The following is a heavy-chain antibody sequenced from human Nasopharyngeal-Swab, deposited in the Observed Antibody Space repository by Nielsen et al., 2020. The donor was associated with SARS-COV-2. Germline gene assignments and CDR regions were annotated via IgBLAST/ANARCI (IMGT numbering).Heavy chain of an antibody. CDR1: GFTFSSYS. CDR3: ARQTTVTNYFDY. V-gene: IGHV3-21*01. D-gene: IGHD4-17*01. Sequence: GESLKISCAASGFTFSSYSMNWVRQAPGKGLEWVSSISSSSSYIYYADSAKGRFTISRDNAKNSLYLQMNSLRAEDTAVYYCARQTTVTNYFDYWGQGTLVTVSS. J-gene: IGHJ4*02. CDR2: ISSSSSYI.